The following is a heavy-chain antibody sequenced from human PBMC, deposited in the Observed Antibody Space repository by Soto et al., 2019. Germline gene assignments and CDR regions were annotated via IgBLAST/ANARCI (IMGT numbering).Heavy chain of an antibody. Sequence: SETLSLTCTVSGGSISSSSYYWGWIRQPPGKGLEWIGSIYYSGSTYYNPSLKSRVTISVDTSKNQFSLKLSSVTAADTAVYYCARLGYCSSTSCYPLFDYWGQGTLGTVS. J-gene: IGHJ4*02. V-gene: IGHV4-39*01. CDR3: ARLGYCSSTSCYPLFDY. D-gene: IGHD2-2*01. CDR1: GGSISSSSYY. CDR2: IYYSGST.